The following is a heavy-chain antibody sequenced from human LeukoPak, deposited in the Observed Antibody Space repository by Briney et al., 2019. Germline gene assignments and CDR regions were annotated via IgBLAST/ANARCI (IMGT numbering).Heavy chain of an antibody. D-gene: IGHD1-26*01. CDR2: INHSGST. Sequence: SETLSLTCAVYGGSFSGYYWSWIRQPPGKGLEWIGEINHSGSTNYNPSLKSRVTISVDTSKNQFSLKLSSVTAADTAVYYCAREWSGSYLYFDYWGQGTLVTVSS. CDR3: AREWSGSYLYFDY. V-gene: IGHV4-34*01. J-gene: IGHJ4*02. CDR1: GGSFSGYY.